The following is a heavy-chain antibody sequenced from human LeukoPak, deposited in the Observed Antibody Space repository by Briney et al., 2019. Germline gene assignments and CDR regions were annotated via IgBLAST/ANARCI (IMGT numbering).Heavy chain of an antibody. D-gene: IGHD3-22*01. CDR3: ARTYYYDSSGYYYFDY. Sequence: GGSLRLSRAASGFTFSDYYMSWIRQAPGKGLKWVSYISSSGSTIYYADSVKGRFTISRDNAKNSLYLQMNSLRAEDTAVYYCARTYYYDSSGYYYFDYWGQGTLVTVSS. J-gene: IGHJ4*02. CDR1: GFTFSDYY. V-gene: IGHV3-11*01. CDR2: ISSSGSTI.